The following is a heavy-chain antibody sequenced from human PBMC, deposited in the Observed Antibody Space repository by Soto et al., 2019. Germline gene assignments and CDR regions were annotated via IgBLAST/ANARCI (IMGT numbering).Heavy chain of an antibody. CDR2: IIPIFGTA. CDR1: GGTFSSYA. J-gene: IGHJ3*02. CDR3: ARDGGSGWYDAFDI. Sequence: SVKVSCKASGGTFSSYAISWVRQAPGQGLEWMGGIIPIFGTANYAQKFQGRVTITADESTSTAYMELRSLRSDDTAVYYCARDGGSGWYDAFDIWGQGTMVTVSS. D-gene: IGHD6-19*01. V-gene: IGHV1-69*13.